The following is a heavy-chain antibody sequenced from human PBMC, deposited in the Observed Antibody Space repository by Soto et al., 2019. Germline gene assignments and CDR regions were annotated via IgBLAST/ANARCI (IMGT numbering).Heavy chain of an antibody. J-gene: IGHJ4*02. D-gene: IGHD2-8*01. Sequence: QVQLQQWGAGLLKPSETLSLTCAVYGGSFSGYYWSWIRQPPGKGLEWIGEINHSGSTNYNPSLKSRVTISVDTSKNQFSLKLSSVTAADTAVYYCARDPSLSCTNGVCYRTHFDYWGQGTPVTVSS. CDR2: INHSGST. V-gene: IGHV4-34*01. CDR3: ARDPSLSCTNGVCYRTHFDY. CDR1: GGSFSGYY.